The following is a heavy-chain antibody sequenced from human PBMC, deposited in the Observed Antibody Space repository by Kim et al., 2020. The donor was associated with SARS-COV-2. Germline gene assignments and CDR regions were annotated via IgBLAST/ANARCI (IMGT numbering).Heavy chain of an antibody. V-gene: IGHV4-34*01. D-gene: IGHD3-22*01. CDR3: ARGTNYYDSSGYRKEYFQH. Sequence: SRVTISVDTSKNQFSLKLSSVTAADTAVYYCARGTNYYDSSGYRKEYFQHWGQGTLVTVSS. J-gene: IGHJ1*01.